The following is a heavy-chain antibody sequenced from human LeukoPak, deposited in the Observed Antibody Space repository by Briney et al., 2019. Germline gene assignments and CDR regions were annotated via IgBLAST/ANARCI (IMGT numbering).Heavy chain of an antibody. J-gene: IGHJ4*02. D-gene: IGHD1-26*01. CDR1: GFTFSSYW. CDR3: ARNLSIVGATLAY. Sequence: QPGGTLRLSCAASGFTFSSYWMSWVRQAPGKGLEWVANIKENGSEEYYVDSVKGRFTISRDNAKSSVYMQMNNLGAEDTAVYYCARNLSIVGATLAYWGQGALVTVSS. CDR2: IKENGSEE. V-gene: IGHV3-7*04.